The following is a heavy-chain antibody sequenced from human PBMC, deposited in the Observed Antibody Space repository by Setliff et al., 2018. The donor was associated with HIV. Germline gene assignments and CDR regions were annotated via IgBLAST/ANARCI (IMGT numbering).Heavy chain of an antibody. CDR3: ASLRGDYVGQYYYYMDI. J-gene: IGHJ6*03. CDR2: IFPGDSDT. D-gene: IGHD4-17*01. V-gene: IGHV5-51*01. CDR1: GYNFNNYW. Sequence: PGESLKISCQASGYNFNNYWIGWVRQMPGKGLEWMGVIFPGDSDTRHSPSFQGQVTISADKSISTAYLQLSSVKASDTAMYYCASLRGDYVGQYYYYMDIWGKGTTVTVSS.